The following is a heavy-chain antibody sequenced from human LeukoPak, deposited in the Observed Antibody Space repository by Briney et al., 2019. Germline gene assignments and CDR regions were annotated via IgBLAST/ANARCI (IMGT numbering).Heavy chain of an antibody. D-gene: IGHD2-15*01. CDR2: INPSGGST. V-gene: IGHV1-46*01. Sequence: GASVKVSCKASGYTFTSYYMHWVRQAPGQGLEWMGIINPSGGSTSYAQKFQGRVTMTRDMSTSTVYMELSRLRSEDTAVYYCARDCCGYCSGGSCYLDAFDIWGQGTMVTVSS. CDR1: GYTFTSYY. CDR3: ARDCCGYCSGGSCYLDAFDI. J-gene: IGHJ3*02.